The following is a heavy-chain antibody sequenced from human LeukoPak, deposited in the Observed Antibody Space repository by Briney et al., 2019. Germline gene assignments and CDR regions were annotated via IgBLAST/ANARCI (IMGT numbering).Heavy chain of an antibody. J-gene: IGHJ3*02. CDR1: GFTDSSNY. CDR2: IYSGGST. Sequence: GGSLRLSCAASGFTDSSNYMSWVRQPPGKGLERVSVIYSGGSTFYADSVKGRFTISRDNSKNTLYLQMSSLRADGTAVYYCARGGRLDDAFDIWGQGTMVTVSS. V-gene: IGHV3-53*01. CDR3: ARGGRLDDAFDI.